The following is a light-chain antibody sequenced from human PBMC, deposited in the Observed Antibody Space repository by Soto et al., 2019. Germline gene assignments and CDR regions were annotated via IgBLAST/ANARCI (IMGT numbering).Light chain of an antibody. CDR3: TPYTSSSTVV. J-gene: IGLJ2*01. CDR1: SSDVGAYNY. CDR2: EVT. V-gene: IGLV2-14*01. Sequence: QSALTQPASVSGSPGQSITISCTGTSSDVGAYNYVSWYQHHPGKVPKLMIYEVTNRPSGVSNRFSGSKSGNTASLTISGLQAEDEADYYCTPYTSSSTVVFAGGTKVTVL.